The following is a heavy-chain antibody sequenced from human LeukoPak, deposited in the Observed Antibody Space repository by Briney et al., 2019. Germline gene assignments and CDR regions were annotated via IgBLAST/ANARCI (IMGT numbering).Heavy chain of an antibody. Sequence: ASVKVSCKASGGTFISYAISWVRQAPGQGLEWMGGIIPIFGTANYAQKFQGRVTITADESTSTAYLELSSLTSEDTAVYYCAHGGGGCKDTGIYYYGMDVWGQGTTVTVSS. V-gene: IGHV1-69*13. D-gene: IGHD6-25*01. CDR3: AHGGGGCKDTGIYYYGMDV. CDR2: IIPIFGTA. CDR1: GGTFISYA. J-gene: IGHJ6*02.